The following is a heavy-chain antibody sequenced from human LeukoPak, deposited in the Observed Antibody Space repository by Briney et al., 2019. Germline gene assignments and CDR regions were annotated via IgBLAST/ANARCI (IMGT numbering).Heavy chain of an antibody. Sequence: GGSLRLSCAASGFTFSSYAMSWVRQAPGKGLEWVSSISGSSTYYADSVKGRFTISRDNSKNTSYLQMNSLRAEDTAVYYCAKGVSSLTFSLDYWGQGTLVTVSS. V-gene: IGHV3-23*01. D-gene: IGHD6-13*01. CDR3: AKGVSSLTFSLDY. J-gene: IGHJ4*02. CDR1: GFTFSSYA. CDR2: ISGSST.